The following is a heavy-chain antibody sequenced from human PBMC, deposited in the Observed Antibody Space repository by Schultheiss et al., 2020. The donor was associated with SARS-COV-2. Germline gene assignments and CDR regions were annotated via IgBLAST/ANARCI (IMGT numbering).Heavy chain of an antibody. V-gene: IGHV3-48*03. D-gene: IGHD4-17*01. CDR2: ISSSGSTI. Sequence: GGSLRLSCAASGFTFSSYEMNWVRQAPGKGLEWVSYISSSGSTIYYADSVKGRFTISRDNAKNSLYLQMNSLRAEDTAVYYCARDPTFAHDYGDYVKGYWGQGTLVTVSS. CDR1: GFTFSSYE. J-gene: IGHJ4*02. CDR3: ARDPTFAHDYGDYVKGY.